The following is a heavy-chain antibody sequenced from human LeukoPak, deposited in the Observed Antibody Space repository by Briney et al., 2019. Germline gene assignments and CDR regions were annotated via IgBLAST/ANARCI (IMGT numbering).Heavy chain of an antibody. Sequence: SVKVSCEASGGTFSSYAISWVRQAPGQGLEWMGGIIPIFGTANYAQKFQGRVTITADESTSTAYMELSSLRSEDTAVYYCARGIVDITTAGFDCWGQGTLVTVSS. CDR3: ARGIVDITTAGFDC. J-gene: IGHJ4*02. D-gene: IGHD1-1*01. CDR1: GGTFSSYA. CDR2: IIPIFGTA. V-gene: IGHV1-69*01.